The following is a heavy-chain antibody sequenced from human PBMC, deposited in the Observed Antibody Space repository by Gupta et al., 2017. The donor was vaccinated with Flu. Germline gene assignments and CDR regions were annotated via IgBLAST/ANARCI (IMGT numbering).Heavy chain of an antibody. CDR3: AIKSLLGFDP. V-gene: IGHV3-30-3*01. J-gene: IGHJ5*02. CDR2: ISYDGSNK. Sequence: FTFSSYAMHWVRQAPGKGLEWVAVISYDGSNKYYADSVKGRFTISRDNSKNTLYLQMNSLRAEDTAVYYCAIKSLLGFDPWGQGTLVTVSS. D-gene: IGHD2-15*01. CDR1: FTFSSYA.